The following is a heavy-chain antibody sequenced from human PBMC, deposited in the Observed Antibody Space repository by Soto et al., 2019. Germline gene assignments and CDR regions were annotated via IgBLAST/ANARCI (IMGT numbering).Heavy chain of an antibody. D-gene: IGHD3-3*02. Sequence: ASETLSLTCTVSGDSISSSNSHWGWTRQPPGKGLEYIGSVYYGGAIFYSGSIYYNPSLKSRVTISVDTSKNQFSLRLSSVTAADTGVYYCVRYDRINMKPYSPEGFHIWGQGTMVTVSS. CDR3: VRYDRINMKPYSPEGFHI. CDR2: VYYGGAIFYSGSI. CDR1: GDSISSSNSH. V-gene: IGHV4-39*01. J-gene: IGHJ3*02.